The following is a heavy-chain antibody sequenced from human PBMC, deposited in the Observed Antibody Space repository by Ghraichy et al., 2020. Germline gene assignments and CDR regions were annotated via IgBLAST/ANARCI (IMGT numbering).Heavy chain of an antibody. Sequence: GGSLRLSCAASGFTFSSYSMNWVRQAPGKGLEWVSYISSSSSTIYYADSVKGRFTISRDNAKNSLYLQMNSLRDEDTAVYYCARADSSSWYDDRPRDYWGQGTLVTVSS. CDR2: ISSSSSTI. J-gene: IGHJ4*02. CDR1: GFTFSSYS. V-gene: IGHV3-48*02. D-gene: IGHD6-13*01. CDR3: ARADSSSWYDDRPRDY.